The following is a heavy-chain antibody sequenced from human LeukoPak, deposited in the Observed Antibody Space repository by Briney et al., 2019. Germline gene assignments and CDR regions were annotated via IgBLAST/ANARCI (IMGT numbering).Heavy chain of an antibody. J-gene: IGHJ6*02. CDR3: ASGYYDYVWGSYRPPGMDV. Sequence: SETLSLTCAVYGGSFSGYYWSWLRQPPGKGLEWIGEINHSGSTNYNPFLESRVTISEDTSKNHFSLKLSSVTAADTAVYYCASGYYDYVWGSYRPPGMDVWGQGTTVTVSS. D-gene: IGHD3-16*02. V-gene: IGHV4-34*01. CDR2: INHSGST. CDR1: GGSFSGYY.